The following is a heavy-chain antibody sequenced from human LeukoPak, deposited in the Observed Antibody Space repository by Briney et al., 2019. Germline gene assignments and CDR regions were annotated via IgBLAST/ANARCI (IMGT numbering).Heavy chain of an antibody. V-gene: IGHV3-48*01. CDR1: GFTFSSYG. CDR2: ISSSTATI. Sequence: PGGSLRLSCAASGFTFSSYGMNWVRQAPGKGLEWASYISSSTATIYYADSVKGRFTTSRENAKRSVYLQMNNLRAGDTAVYYCARGALGFDYWGQGTLVTVSS. CDR3: ARGALGFDY. J-gene: IGHJ4*02.